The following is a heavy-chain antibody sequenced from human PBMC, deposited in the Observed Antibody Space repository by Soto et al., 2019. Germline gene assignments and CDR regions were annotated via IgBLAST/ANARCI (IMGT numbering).Heavy chain of an antibody. CDR1: GGSFSGYY. J-gene: IGHJ6*02. CDR3: ARGRPLLLWFGDTYGMDV. D-gene: IGHD3-10*01. V-gene: IGHV4-34*01. Sequence: SETLSLTCAVYGGSFSGYYWSWIRQPPGEGLEWIGEINHSGSTNYNPSLKSRVTISVDTSKNQFSLKLSSVTAADTAVYYCARGRPLLLWFGDTYGMDVWGQGTTVT. CDR2: INHSGST.